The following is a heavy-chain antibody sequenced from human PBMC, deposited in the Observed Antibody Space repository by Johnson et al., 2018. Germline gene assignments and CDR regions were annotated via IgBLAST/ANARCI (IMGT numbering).Heavy chain of an antibody. Sequence: VQLVETGAEVTKXGSSXKVXCKASGGTFNNNVVSWVRQAPGQGLEWMGGIIPIVGTKKYAQTFKGRVTITADESTSTASMELNSLKSEDTAMYYCARHSKNCGGDCHSKISVACDIWGQGTMVTVSS. CDR1: GGTFNNNV. CDR3: ARHSKNCGGDCHSKISVACDI. V-gene: IGHV1-69*01. D-gene: IGHD2-21*02. J-gene: IGHJ3*02. CDR2: IIPIVGTK.